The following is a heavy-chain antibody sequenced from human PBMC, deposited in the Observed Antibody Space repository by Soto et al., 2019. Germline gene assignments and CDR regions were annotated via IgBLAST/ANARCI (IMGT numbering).Heavy chain of an antibody. Sequence: QVQLVQSGGEVKAPGASVKVSCKASGYTFTSYGFNWVRQAPGQGLEWMGWISADNVHTNYAQKFQGRVTMTTDTFTSTAYLELRSPRSDDTAVYYCARVGYCSGYSCHYMDVWGRGTTVTVSS. D-gene: IGHD2-2*01. CDR2: ISADNVHT. V-gene: IGHV1-18*01. CDR1: GYTFTSYG. CDR3: ARVGYCSGYSCHYMDV. J-gene: IGHJ6*03.